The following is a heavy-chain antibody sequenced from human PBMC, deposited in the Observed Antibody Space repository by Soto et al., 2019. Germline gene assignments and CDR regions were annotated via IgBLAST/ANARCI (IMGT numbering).Heavy chain of an antibody. CDR2: IIPIFGTA. CDR3: ARVGSSGRRYFDY. J-gene: IGHJ4*02. V-gene: IGHV1-69*01. CDR1: GGTFSSYA. Sequence: QVQLVQSWAEVKKPGSSVKVSCKASGGTFSSYAISWVRQAPGQGLEWVGGIIPIFGTANYAQKLQGRVKITADESTSTAYMERSSLRSEDTAVYYCARVGSSGRRYFDYWGKGTLVTVSS. D-gene: IGHD6-19*01.